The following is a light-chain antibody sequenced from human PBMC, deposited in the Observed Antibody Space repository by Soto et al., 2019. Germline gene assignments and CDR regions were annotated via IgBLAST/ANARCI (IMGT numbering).Light chain of an antibody. CDR3: LHHNSYPLT. J-gene: IGKJ4*01. CDR2: AAS. CDR1: QDIRND. Sequence: DIQMTQSPSSLCASVGDRVTITCRASQDIRNDLGWCQQKPGKAPKRLIYAASRLQSGVPSRFSGSGSGTEFSLTITSLQPEDFATYYCLHHNSYPLTFGGGTRVEIK. V-gene: IGKV1-17*01.